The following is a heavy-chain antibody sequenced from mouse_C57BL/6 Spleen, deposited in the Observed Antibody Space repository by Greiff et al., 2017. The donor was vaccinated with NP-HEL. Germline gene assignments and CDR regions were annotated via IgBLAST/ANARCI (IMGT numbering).Heavy chain of an antibody. Sequence: EVQGVESGGGLVKPGGSLKLSCAASGFTFSSYAMSWVRQTPEKRLEWVATISDGGSYTYYPDNVKGRFTISRDNAKNNLYLQMSHLKSEDTAMYYCARDRREWGIYYDYAYWGQGTLVTVSA. CDR3: ARDRREWGIYYDYAY. D-gene: IGHD2-4*01. CDR1: GFTFSSYA. J-gene: IGHJ3*01. CDR2: ISDGGSYT. V-gene: IGHV5-4*01.